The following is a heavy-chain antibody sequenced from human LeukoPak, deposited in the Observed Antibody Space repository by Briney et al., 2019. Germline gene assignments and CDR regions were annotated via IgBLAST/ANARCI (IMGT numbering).Heavy chain of an antibody. J-gene: IGHJ6*03. V-gene: IGHV1-2*02. CDR2: INPNSGGT. CDR1: GYTFTGYY. D-gene: IGHD3-3*01. Sequence: ASVKVSCKASGYTFTGYYMHWVRQAPGQGLEWMGWINPNSGGTNYAQKFQGRVTMTRDTSISTAYMELSRLRSDDTAVYYCARGYYDFWSGPVYYYYMDAWGKGTTVTVSS. CDR3: ARGYYDFWSGPVYYYYMDA.